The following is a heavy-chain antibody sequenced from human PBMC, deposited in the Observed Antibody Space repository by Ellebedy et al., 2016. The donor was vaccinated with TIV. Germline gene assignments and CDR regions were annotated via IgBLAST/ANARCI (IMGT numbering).Heavy chain of an antibody. CDR1: GYSFTSYW. J-gene: IGHJ5*02. CDR2: IYPGDSDT. V-gene: IGHV5-51*01. Sequence: PGGSLRLSCKGSGYSFTSYWIGWVRQMPGKGLEWMGIIYPGDSDTRYSPSFQGQVTISADKSISTAYLQWSSLKASDTAMYYCARGGAPWEDIVVVPAANGPWFDPWGQGTLVTVSS. D-gene: IGHD2-2*01. CDR3: ARGGAPWEDIVVVPAANGPWFDP.